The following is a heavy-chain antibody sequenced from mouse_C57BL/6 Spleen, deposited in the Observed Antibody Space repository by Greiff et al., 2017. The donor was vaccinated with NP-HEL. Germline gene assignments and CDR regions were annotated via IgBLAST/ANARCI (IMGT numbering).Heavy chain of an antibody. CDR3: ARILYGYGSPWFAY. CDR1: GYTFTSYW. D-gene: IGHD1-1*01. V-gene: IGHV1-61*01. Sequence: QVQLKQPGAELVRPGSSVKLSCKASGYTFTSYWMDWVKQRPGQGLEWIGNIYPSDSETHYNQKFKDKATLTVDKSSSTAYMQLSSLTSEDSAVYYCARILYGYGSPWFAYWGQGTLVTVSA. J-gene: IGHJ3*01. CDR2: IYPSDSET.